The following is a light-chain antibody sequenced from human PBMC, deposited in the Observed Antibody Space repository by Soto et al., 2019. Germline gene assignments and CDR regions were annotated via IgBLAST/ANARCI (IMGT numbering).Light chain of an antibody. CDR1: ETVTGKY. Sequence: EIVLTQSPGTLSLSPGDRATLSCRASETVTGKYLAWYQQTARQAPSLLIFAASNTATGIPDRFSGSGSGTDFALTISRLEPEDFAVYFWQQYSSPPQTFGQGTKVEIK. CDR2: AAS. CDR3: QQYSSPPQT. J-gene: IGKJ1*01. V-gene: IGKV3-20*01.